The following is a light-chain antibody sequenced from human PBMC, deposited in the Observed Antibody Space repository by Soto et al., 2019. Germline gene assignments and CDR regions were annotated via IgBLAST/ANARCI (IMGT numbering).Light chain of an antibody. Sequence: QSALTQPASVSGSPGQSITVSCIGTSSDVGGYNYVSWYQQHPGKAPKLMIHDVSDRPSGVSNRFSGSKSGNTASLTISGLQAEDEAYYYCSSYASSNTQVFGGGTEVTVL. CDR1: SSDVGGYNY. CDR3: SSYASSNTQV. V-gene: IGLV2-14*01. J-gene: IGLJ2*01. CDR2: DVS.